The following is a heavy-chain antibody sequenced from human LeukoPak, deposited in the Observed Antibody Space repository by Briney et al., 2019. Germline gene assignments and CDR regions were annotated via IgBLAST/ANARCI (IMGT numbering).Heavy chain of an antibody. CDR3: AKDLVVRGYSYGHDY. D-gene: IGHD5-18*01. V-gene: IGHV3-30*18. CDR2: ISYDGSNK. Sequence: GGSLRLSCAASGFTFSSYGMHWVRQAPGKGLEWVAVISYDGSNKYYADSVKGRFTISRDYSKNTLYLQMNSLRAEDTAVYYCAKDLVVRGYSYGHDYWGQGTLVTVSS. J-gene: IGHJ4*02. CDR1: GFTFSSYG.